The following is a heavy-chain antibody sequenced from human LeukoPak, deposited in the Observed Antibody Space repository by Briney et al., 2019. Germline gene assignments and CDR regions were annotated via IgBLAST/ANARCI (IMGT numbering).Heavy chain of an antibody. V-gene: IGHV4-30-2*01. CDR3: AATNITMIVVAPYSQH. J-gene: IGHJ1*01. D-gene: IGHD3-22*01. CDR1: GGSISSGGYS. Sequence: SQTLSLTCAVSGGSISSGGYSWSWIRQPPGKGLEWIGYIYHSGSTYYNPSLKSRVTISVDRSKNQFSLKRSSVTAADTAVYYCAATNITMIVVAPYSQHWGQGTLVTVSS. CDR2: IYHSGST.